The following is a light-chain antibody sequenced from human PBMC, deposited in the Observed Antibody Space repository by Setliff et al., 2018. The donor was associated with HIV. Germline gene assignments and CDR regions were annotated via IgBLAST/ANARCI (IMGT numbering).Light chain of an antibody. Sequence: QSALTQPRSVSGSPGQSVTISCTGTSRDIGRYMYVSWYQQHPGKAPKLILYDVNRRPSGAPARFSGSKSGNTASLTISGLHPEDEADYYCSSYSDSYILMFGGGTKVTVL. CDR2: DVN. CDR1: SRDIGRYMY. V-gene: IGLV2-11*01. J-gene: IGLJ3*02. CDR3: SSYSDSYILM.